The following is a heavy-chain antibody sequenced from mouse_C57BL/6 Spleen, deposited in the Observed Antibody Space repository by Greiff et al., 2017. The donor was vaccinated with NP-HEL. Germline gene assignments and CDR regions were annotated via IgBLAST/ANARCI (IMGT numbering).Heavy chain of an antibody. CDR2: IDPSDSYT. CDR1: GYTFTSYW. V-gene: IGHV1-59*01. CDR3: ASLYYDYEGLTC. J-gene: IGHJ3*01. D-gene: IGHD2-4*01. Sequence: VQLQQPGAELVRPGTSVKLSCKASGYTFTSYWMHWVKQRPGQGLEWIGVIDPSDSYTNYNQKFKGKATLTVDTSSSTAYMQLSSLTSEDSAVYYCASLYYDYEGLTCWGHAALVT.